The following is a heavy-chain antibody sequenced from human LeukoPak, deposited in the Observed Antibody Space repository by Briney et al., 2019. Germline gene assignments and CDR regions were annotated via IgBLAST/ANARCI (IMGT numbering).Heavy chain of an antibody. CDR2: ISRGGSPI. Sequence: SGGSLRLSCTASGITFSDYYMNWIRQAPGKGLEWLSFISRGGSPIYYADSVKGRFTISRDNAKNSLYLQMNSLRVEDTAMYYCVITAGPPTDHWGQGALVTVSS. J-gene: IGHJ4*01. V-gene: IGHV3-11*04. D-gene: IGHD1-14*01. CDR3: VITAGPPTDH. CDR1: GITFSDYY.